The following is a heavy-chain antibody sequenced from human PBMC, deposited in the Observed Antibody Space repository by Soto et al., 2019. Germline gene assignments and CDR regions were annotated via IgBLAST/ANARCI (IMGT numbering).Heavy chain of an antibody. CDR2: IYHIGIT. CDR1: GASISSGGYY. D-gene: IGHD3-10*01. J-gene: IGHJ6*02. V-gene: IGHV4-31*03. Sequence: QVQLLESGPGLVKPSQTLSLTCTVSGASISSGGYYWSWIRQHPGKGLEWIGYIYHIGITYYKPSLKSRITISVDMSKNQFSLRLRSVTAADMAVYYCARDRRSYYGSGTLDVWGQGTTVTVSS. CDR3: ARDRRSYYGSGTLDV.